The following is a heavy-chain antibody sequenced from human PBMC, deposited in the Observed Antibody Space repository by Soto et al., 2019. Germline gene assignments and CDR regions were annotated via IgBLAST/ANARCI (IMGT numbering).Heavy chain of an antibody. CDR2: IIPIFGTA. D-gene: IGHD6-13*01. J-gene: IGHJ6*02. Sequence: QVQLVQSGAEVKKPGSSVKVSCKASGGTFSSYAISWVRQAPGQGLEWMGGIIPIFGTANYAQKFQGRVTIPANETTSTAYMELSSLRPEATAVYYCARGYNTRSYSGSWYFQQVMYYGMDVWGQGTTVTVSS. CDR1: GGTFSSYA. V-gene: IGHV1-69*12. CDR3: ARGYNTRSYSGSWYFQQVMYYGMDV.